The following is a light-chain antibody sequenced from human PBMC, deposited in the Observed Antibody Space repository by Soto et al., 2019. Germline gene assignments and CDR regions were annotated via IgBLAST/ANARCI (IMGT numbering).Light chain of an antibody. CDR1: QSVSSSY. CDR2: GAS. V-gene: IGKV3-20*01. CDR3: QQYGSSSWT. J-gene: IGKJ1*01. Sequence: EIVLTQSPGNLSLSPGERATLSCRASQSVSSSYFAWYQQRFGQAPRLLIYGASSRATGIPDRFSGSGSGTDFTLTISRLEPEDFAVYYCQQYGSSSWTFGQGTKVEIK.